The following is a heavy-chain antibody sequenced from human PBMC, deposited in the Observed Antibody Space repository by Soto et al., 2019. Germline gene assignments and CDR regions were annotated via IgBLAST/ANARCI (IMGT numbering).Heavy chain of an antibody. V-gene: IGHV4-34*01. D-gene: IGHD3-9*01. CDR2: INHSGSA. J-gene: IGHJ4*02. CDR1: GGPFSGYY. Sequence: QVQLQQWGAGLLKPSETLSLTCAVYGGPFSGYYWSWIHQPPGKGLEWIGEINHSGSANYNPSPKSRVTISEDTSKNQFSLKVTSVTAADTAVYYCARGQYHDVLTGYRNGVFDYWGQGTLVTVSS. CDR3: ARGQYHDVLTGYRNGVFDY.